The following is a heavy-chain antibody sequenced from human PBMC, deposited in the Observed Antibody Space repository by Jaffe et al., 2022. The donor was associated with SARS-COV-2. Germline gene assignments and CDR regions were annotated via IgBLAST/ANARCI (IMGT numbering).Heavy chain of an antibody. D-gene: IGHD3-3*01. Sequence: EVQLLESGGGLVQPGGSLRVSCAASGFTFSSYAMSWVRQAPGKGLEWVSGISGSGGTTYYADSVKGRFTISRDNSKNTLYLQMNSLRAEDTAVYYCAKGQRDYVFWSGSGGVDVWGQGTTVTVSS. CDR1: GFTFSSYA. V-gene: IGHV3-23*01. J-gene: IGHJ6*02. CDR2: ISGSGGTT. CDR3: AKGQRDYVFWSGSGGVDV.